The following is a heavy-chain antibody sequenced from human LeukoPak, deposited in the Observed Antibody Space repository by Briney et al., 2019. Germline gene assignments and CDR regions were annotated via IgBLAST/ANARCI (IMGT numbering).Heavy chain of an antibody. CDR2: ISYSGST. CDR1: GGSITSDIFY. D-gene: IGHD5-18*01. V-gene: IGHV4-31*03. Sequence: SETLSLTCTVSGGSITSDIFYWNWIRQHPGKGPEWIGYISYSGSTYYNPSLKSRVTISVDTSENQFSLKLSSVTAADTAVYYCARDRPGSTAYDAFDIWGQGTMVTVSS. CDR3: ARDRPGSTAYDAFDI. J-gene: IGHJ3*02.